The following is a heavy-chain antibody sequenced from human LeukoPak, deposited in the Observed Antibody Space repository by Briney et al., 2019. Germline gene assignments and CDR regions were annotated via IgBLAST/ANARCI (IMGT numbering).Heavy chain of an antibody. V-gene: IGHV3-21*01. CDR3: ARVLARGGNYYGMDV. Sequence: TGGSLRLSCAASGFTFSSYTMNWVRQAPGKGLEWVSSISSSSSYIYYADSVKGRFTISRDNAKNSLYLQMNSLRAEDTAVYYCARVLARGGNYYGMDVWGQGTTVTVSS. CDR1: GFTFSSYT. D-gene: IGHD3-16*01. J-gene: IGHJ6*02. CDR2: ISSSSSYI.